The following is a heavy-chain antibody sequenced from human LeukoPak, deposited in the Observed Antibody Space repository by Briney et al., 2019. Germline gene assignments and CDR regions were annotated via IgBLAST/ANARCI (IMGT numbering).Heavy chain of an antibody. CDR2: INPNSGGT. V-gene: IGHV1-2*06. CDR1: GYTFTGYY. J-gene: IGHJ3*02. CDR3: ARVLTFSGGSCYSGGCDAFDI. Sequence: ASVKVSCKPSGYTFTGYYMHWVRQAPGQGLEWMGRINPNSGGTNYAQRFQGRVTMTRDTSISTGYMELSRLRPDDTAVYYCARVLTFSGGSCYSGGCDAFDIWGQGTMVTVSS. D-gene: IGHD2-15*01.